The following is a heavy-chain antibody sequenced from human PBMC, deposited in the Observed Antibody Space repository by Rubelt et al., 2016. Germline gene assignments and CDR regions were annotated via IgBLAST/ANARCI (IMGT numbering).Heavy chain of an antibody. Sequence: SLTCAVSGGSINDNNWWSWVRQPPGKGLEWIGEISHSGSTSYNPSLQSRVTISMDKSMHHFSLRLSSVTAADTAVYYCARSAQGSGRRFDYWGQGLLVTVSS. D-gene: IGHD6-25*01. CDR1: GGSINDNNW. CDR2: ISHSGST. CDR3: ARSAQGSGRRFDY. V-gene: IGHV4-4*02. J-gene: IGHJ4*02.